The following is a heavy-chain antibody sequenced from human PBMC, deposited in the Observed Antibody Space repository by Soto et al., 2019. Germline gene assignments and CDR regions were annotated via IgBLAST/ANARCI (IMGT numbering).Heavy chain of an antibody. Sequence: QVQLQESGPGLVKPSQTLSLTCTVSGGSISSGDYYWSWIRQPPGKGLEWIGYIYYSGSTYYNPSLKSLVPISVDTSKNQFSLNLSSVTAADTAMYYCARAGVATIYPGNNWFDPWGQGTLVTVSS. D-gene: IGHD5-12*01. CDR1: GGSISSGDYY. CDR2: IYYSGST. J-gene: IGHJ5*02. V-gene: IGHV4-30-4*01. CDR3: ARAGVATIYPGNNWFDP.